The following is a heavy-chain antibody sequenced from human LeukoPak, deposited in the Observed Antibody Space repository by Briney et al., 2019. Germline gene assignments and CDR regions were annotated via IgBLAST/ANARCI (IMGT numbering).Heavy chain of an antibody. D-gene: IGHD4-17*01. Sequence: GGSLRLSCAASGFTVSSNYMSWVRQAPGKGLEWVSVIYSGGSTYYADSVKGRFTISRDNSKNTLYLQMNSLRAEDTAVYYCASLDYGDYGAFDIWGQGTMVTVSS. V-gene: IGHV3-53*01. CDR1: GFTVSSNY. CDR2: IYSGGST. CDR3: ASLDYGDYGAFDI. J-gene: IGHJ3*02.